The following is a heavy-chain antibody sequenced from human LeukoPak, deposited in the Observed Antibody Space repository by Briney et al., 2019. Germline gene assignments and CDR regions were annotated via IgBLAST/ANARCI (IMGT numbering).Heavy chain of an antibody. CDR1: GFTFSNYW. D-gene: IGHD3-10*01. CDR3: ARKPDYYGADY. Sequence: GGSLRLSCAASGFTFSNYWMHWVRQVPGKGLVWVSRIKGDGGSPTYADSVKGRFTISRDNAKHTLYPQMNSLRAEDTAVYYCARKPDYYGADYWGQGTPVTVSS. V-gene: IGHV3-74*01. CDR2: IKGDGGSP. J-gene: IGHJ4*02.